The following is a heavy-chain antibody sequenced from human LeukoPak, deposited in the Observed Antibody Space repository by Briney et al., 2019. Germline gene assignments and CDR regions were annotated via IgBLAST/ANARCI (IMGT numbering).Heavy chain of an antibody. Sequence: GGSLRLSCAASGFTFSSYSMNWVRQAPGKGLEWVSYISSSGSTIYYADSVKGRFTISRDNAKNLLYLQMNSLRAEDTAAYHCARDRRYYDSSAYYLDAFDIWGQGTMVTVSS. CDR1: GFTFSSYS. CDR3: ARDRRYYDSSAYYLDAFDI. D-gene: IGHD3-22*01. J-gene: IGHJ3*02. CDR2: ISSSGSTI. V-gene: IGHV3-48*04.